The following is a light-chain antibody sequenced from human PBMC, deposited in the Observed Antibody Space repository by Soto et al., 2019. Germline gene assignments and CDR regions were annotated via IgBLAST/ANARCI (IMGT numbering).Light chain of an antibody. CDR3: QQYYNWPRT. CDR2: GAS. CDR1: QSVCSN. V-gene: IGKV3-15*01. Sequence: EIVMTQSPATLSVSPGEGVTLSCRAGQSVCSNLAWYQQKPGQAPRLLIYGASTRATGIPARFSGSGSGTEFTLSISSLQSEDFAVYYCQQYYNWPRTFGQGTKVEI. J-gene: IGKJ1*01.